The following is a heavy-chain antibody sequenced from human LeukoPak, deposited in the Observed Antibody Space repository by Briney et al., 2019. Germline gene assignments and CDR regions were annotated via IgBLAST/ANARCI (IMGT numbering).Heavy chain of an antibody. CDR3: ARVRYSSGWYLLAFDY. CDR2: IYYSGST. CDR1: GGSISTYY. J-gene: IGHJ4*02. D-gene: IGHD6-19*01. V-gene: IGHV4-59*01. Sequence: SETLSLTCTPSGGSISTYYWSWIWQPPGKGLEWIGYIYYSGSTNYNPSLKSRVTISVDTSKNQFSLKLSSVTAADTAVYYCARVRYSSGWYLLAFDYWGQGTLVTVSS.